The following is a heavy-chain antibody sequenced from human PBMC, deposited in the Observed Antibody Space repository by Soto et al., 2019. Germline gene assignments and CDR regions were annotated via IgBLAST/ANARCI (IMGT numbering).Heavy chain of an antibody. Sequence: ASVKVSCKASGYTFTSYAMHWVRQAPGQRLEWMGWINAGNGNTKYSQKFQGRVTITRDTSASTAYMELSSLRSEDTAVYYCARGELRYFDWLLMDYYGMDVWGQRTTVTVSS. CDR1: GYTFTSYA. CDR2: INAGNGNT. J-gene: IGHJ6*02. V-gene: IGHV1-3*01. CDR3: ARGELRYFDWLLMDYYGMDV. D-gene: IGHD3-9*01.